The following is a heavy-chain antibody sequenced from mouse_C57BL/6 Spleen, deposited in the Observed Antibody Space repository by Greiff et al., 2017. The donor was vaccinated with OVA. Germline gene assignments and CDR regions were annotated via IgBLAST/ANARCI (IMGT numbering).Heavy chain of an antibody. D-gene: IGHD3-2*02. CDR2: INPNNGGT. V-gene: IGHV1-22*01. CDR3: ARRRQLRLPHAMDY. Sequence: EVQLQESGPELVKPGASVKMSCKASGYTFTDYNMHWVKQSHGKSLEWIGYINPNNGGTSYNQKFKGKATLTVNKSSSTAYMELRSLTSEDSAVYYCARRRQLRLPHAMDYWGQGTSVTVSS. J-gene: IGHJ4*01. CDR1: GYTFTDYN.